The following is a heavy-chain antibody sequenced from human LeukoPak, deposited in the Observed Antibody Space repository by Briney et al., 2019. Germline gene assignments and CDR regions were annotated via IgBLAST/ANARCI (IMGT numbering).Heavy chain of an antibody. J-gene: IGHJ5*02. CDR2: ISGSSGSR. D-gene: IGHD3-10*01. CDR1: GFTFSNYG. CDR3: AKDCYGSGSPRWFDP. V-gene: IGHV3-23*01. Sequence: GGSLRLSCAASGFTFSNYGMSWVRQAPGKGLEWVSGISGSSGSRYYADSVKGRFTISRDNSKNTLYLEMNSLKAEDTALYYCAKDCYGSGSPRWFDPWGQGTLVTVSS.